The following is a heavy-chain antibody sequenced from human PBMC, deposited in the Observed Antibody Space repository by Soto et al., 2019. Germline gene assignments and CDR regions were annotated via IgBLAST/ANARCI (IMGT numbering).Heavy chain of an antibody. CDR2: ISSSSSYI. D-gene: IGHD2-21*01. Sequence: GGSLRLSCAASGFTFSSYSMNWVRQAPGKGLEWVSSISSSSSYIYYADSVKGRFTISRDNAKNSLYLQMNSLRAEDTAVYYCARDCKGDGAFDIWGQGTMVTVSS. CDR1: GFTFSSYS. J-gene: IGHJ3*02. CDR3: ARDCKGDGAFDI. V-gene: IGHV3-21*01.